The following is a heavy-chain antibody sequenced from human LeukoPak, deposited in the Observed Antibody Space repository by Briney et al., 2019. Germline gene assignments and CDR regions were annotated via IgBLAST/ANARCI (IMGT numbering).Heavy chain of an antibody. CDR1: GGSISSYY. CDR3: ARGRGYYDSSGYFH. V-gene: IGHV4-59*01. CDR2: IYYSGST. Sequence: PSETLSLTCTVSGGSISSYYWSWIRQPPGKGLEWIGYIYYSGSTNYNPSLKSRVTISVDTSKNQFSLKLSSVTAADTAVYYCARGRGYYDSSGYFHWGQGTLVTVS. D-gene: IGHD3-22*01. J-gene: IGHJ4*02.